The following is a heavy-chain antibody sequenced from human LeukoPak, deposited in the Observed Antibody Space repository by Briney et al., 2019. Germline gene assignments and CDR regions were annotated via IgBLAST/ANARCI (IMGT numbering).Heavy chain of an antibody. V-gene: IGHV3-30*18. CDR1: GFTFNSYS. CDR3: AKEFDSVVVVPAAMEY. Sequence: GGSLRLSCAASGFTFNSYSMNWVRQAPGKGLEWVAVISYDGSNKYYADSVKGRFTISRDNSKNTLYLQMDSLRAEDTAVYYCAKEFDSVVVVPAAMEYWGQGTLVTVSS. J-gene: IGHJ4*02. CDR2: ISYDGSNK. D-gene: IGHD2-2*01.